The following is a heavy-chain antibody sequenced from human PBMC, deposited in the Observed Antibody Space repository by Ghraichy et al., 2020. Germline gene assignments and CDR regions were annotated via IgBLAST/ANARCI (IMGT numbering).Heavy chain of an antibody. CDR2: ISGSGGST. J-gene: IGHJ6*02. V-gene: IGHV3-23*01. CDR3: AKAQDNWNEYYYGMDV. Sequence: GESLNISCAASGFTFSSYAMSWVRQAPGKGLEWVSAISGSGGSTYYADSVKGRFTISRDNSKNTLYLQMNSLRAEDTAVYYCAKAQDNWNEYYYGMDVWGQGTTVTVSS. CDR1: GFTFSSYA. D-gene: IGHD1-1*01.